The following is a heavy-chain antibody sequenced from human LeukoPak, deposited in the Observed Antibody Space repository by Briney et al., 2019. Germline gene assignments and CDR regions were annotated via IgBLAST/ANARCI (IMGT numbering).Heavy chain of an antibody. V-gene: IGHV3-23*01. CDR2: ISGSGGST. J-gene: IGHJ4*02. CDR3: AKGLAVAGHFDY. Sequence: GGSLRLSCAASGFTFSSHAMSWVRQAPGKGLEWVSAISGSGGSTYYADSVKGRFTISRDKSKNTLYLQMNSLRAEDTAVYYCAKGLAVAGHFDYWGQGTLVTVSA. D-gene: IGHD6-19*01. CDR1: GFTFSSHA.